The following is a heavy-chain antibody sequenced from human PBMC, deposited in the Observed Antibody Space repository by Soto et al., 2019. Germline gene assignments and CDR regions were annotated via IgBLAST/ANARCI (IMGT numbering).Heavy chain of an antibody. CDR1: GFMFDSFA. CDR3: AKSGDSAGWGIDF. Sequence: EVQLVESGGGLVQPGGSLRLYCVGSGFMFDSFAMNWVRQAPGKGGEWVAYINGGSDSIYYAESVKGRFTISRDNARNSLSLQMNSLSDEDTAVYYCAKSGDSAGWGIDFWGQGTLVTVSS. D-gene: IGHD6-19*01. V-gene: IGHV3-48*02. J-gene: IGHJ4*02. CDR2: INGGSDSI.